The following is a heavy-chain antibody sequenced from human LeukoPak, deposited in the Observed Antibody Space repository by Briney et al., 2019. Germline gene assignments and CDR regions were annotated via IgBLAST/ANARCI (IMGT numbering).Heavy chain of an antibody. D-gene: IGHD4-17*01. V-gene: IGHV3-21*01. Sequence: KPGGSLGLSCAASGFTFSSYTMNWVRQPPGKGLEWVSSISGSSSKIYYADPVKGRFTISRDNAKDSLYLQMNSLRADDTAVYYCARDAYGDYGFDYWGQGTLVTVSS. CDR3: ARDAYGDYGFDY. CDR2: ISGSSSKI. CDR1: GFTFSSYT. J-gene: IGHJ4*02.